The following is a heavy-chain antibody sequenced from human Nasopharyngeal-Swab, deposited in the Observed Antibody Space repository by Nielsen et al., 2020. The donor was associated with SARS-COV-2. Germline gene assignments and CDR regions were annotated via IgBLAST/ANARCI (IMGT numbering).Heavy chain of an antibody. Sequence: ASVKVSCKVSGYTLTELSMHWVRQAPGKGLEWRGGFDPEDGETIYAQKFQGRVTMTEDTSTDTAYMELSSLRSEDTAVYYCATSPPMVVAGIWFDPWGQGTLVTVSS. D-gene: IGHD2-15*01. CDR1: GYTLTELS. CDR2: FDPEDGET. CDR3: ATSPPMVVAGIWFDP. J-gene: IGHJ5*02. V-gene: IGHV1-24*01.